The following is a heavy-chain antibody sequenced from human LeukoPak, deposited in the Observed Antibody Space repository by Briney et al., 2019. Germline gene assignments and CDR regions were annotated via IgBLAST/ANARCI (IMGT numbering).Heavy chain of an antibody. Sequence: PGGSLRLSCAASGFTFSSYSMNWVHQAPGKGLEWVSYISSSSSTIYYADSVKGRFTISRDNAKNSLYLQMNSLRDEDTAVYYCARDFGTFYYGSGGNFDYWGQGTLVTVSS. CDR1: GFTFSSYS. CDR2: ISSSSSTI. V-gene: IGHV3-48*02. J-gene: IGHJ4*02. D-gene: IGHD3-10*01. CDR3: ARDFGTFYYGSGGNFDY.